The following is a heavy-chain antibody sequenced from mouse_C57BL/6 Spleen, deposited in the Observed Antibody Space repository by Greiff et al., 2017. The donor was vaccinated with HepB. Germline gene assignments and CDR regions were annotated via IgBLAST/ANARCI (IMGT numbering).Heavy chain of an antibody. D-gene: IGHD2-3*01. Sequence: VKLVESGPGLVQPSQSLSITCTVSGFSLTSYGVHWVRQSPGKGLEWLGVIWRGGSTDYNAAFMSRLSITKDNSKSQVFFKMNSLQADDTAIYYCAKIYDGYEPFDYWGQGTTLTVSS. V-gene: IGHV2-5*01. J-gene: IGHJ2*01. CDR3: AKIYDGYEPFDY. CDR1: GFSLTSYG. CDR2: IWRGGST.